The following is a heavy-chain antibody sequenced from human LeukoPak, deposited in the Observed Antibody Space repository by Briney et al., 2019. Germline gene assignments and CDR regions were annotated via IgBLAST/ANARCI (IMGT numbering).Heavy chain of an antibody. V-gene: IGHV3-33*06. CDR2: IWYDGSNK. Sequence: GRSLRLSCAASGFTFSSYGMHWVRQAPGKGLEWVAVIWYDGSNKYYADSVKGRFTISRDNSKNTLYLQMNSLRAEDTAVYYCAKGQQLYYYYYMDVWGKGTTVTVSS. J-gene: IGHJ6*03. CDR1: GFTFSSYG. D-gene: IGHD6-13*01. CDR3: AKGQQLYYYYYMDV.